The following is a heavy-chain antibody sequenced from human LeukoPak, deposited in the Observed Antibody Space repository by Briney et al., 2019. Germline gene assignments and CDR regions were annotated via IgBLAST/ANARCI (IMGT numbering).Heavy chain of an antibody. Sequence: PSETLSLTCTVSGYSISSGYYWGWIRQPPGKGLGWIGSIYHSGSTYYNPSLKSRVTISVDTSKNQFSLKLSSVTAADTAVYYCARCTYYYDSSGYVLYYFDYRGQGTLVTVSS. J-gene: IGHJ4*02. D-gene: IGHD3-22*01. CDR1: GYSISSGYY. CDR2: IYHSGST. V-gene: IGHV4-38-2*02. CDR3: ARCTYYYDSSGYVLYYFDY.